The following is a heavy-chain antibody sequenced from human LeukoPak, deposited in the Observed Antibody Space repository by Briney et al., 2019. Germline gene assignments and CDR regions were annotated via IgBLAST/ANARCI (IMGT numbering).Heavy chain of an antibody. Sequence: PGGSLRLSCAASGFTFSSYGMHWVRQAPGKGLEWVAVIWYDGSNKYYADSVKGRFTISRDNSKNTLYLQMNSLRAEDTAVYYCARDGDCSSTSCYIDYWGQGTLVTVSS. V-gene: IGHV3-33*01. CDR3: ARDGDCSSTSCYIDY. J-gene: IGHJ4*02. CDR2: IWYDGSNK. D-gene: IGHD2-2*02. CDR1: GFTFSSYG.